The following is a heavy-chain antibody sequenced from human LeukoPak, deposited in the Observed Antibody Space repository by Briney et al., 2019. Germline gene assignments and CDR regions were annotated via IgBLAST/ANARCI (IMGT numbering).Heavy chain of an antibody. CDR3: ARDSSRDSGSSNDC. J-gene: IGHJ4*02. D-gene: IGHD3-10*01. V-gene: IGHV3-48*03. CDR2: ISSSGSTI. Sequence: GGSLRLSCAASGFTFSSYEMNWVRQAPGKGLEWVSYISSSGSTIYYADSVKGRFTISRDNAKNSLYLQMITLRAEDTAVYYCARDSSRDSGSSNDCWGQGTLVTVSS. CDR1: GFTFSSYE.